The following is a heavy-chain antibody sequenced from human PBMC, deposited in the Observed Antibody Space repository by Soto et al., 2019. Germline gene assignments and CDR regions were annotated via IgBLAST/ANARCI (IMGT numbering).Heavy chain of an antibody. J-gene: IGHJ4*02. CDR1: GGSICRSGYY. V-gene: IGHV4-39*01. Sequence: PSETLSLTCTVSGGSICRSGYYWGWIRQPPGRGLEWIGNIDYNGVTYSNPSLKSRVTISRDTSKNQFSLKLTSVTAADTALYYCGKVLVGATGHTDSDSWGPGTLVTASS. CDR2: IDYNGVT. CDR3: GKVLVGATGHTDSDS. D-gene: IGHD2-15*01.